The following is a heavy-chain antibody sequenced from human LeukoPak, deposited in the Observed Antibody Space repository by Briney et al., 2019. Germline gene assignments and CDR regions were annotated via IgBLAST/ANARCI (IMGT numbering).Heavy chain of an antibody. J-gene: IGHJ3*02. CDR3: AKSQQLELFFGPDAFDI. CDR2: ITGSGAGGT. V-gene: IGHV3-23*01. CDR1: GFTFRSHA. Sequence: GGSLRLSCGASGFTFRSHAMNWVRQAPGKGLEWVSAITGSGAGGTDYADPVKGRFTISRDNSKNTVYLEMNSLRAEDTAVYYCAKSQQLELFFGPDAFDIWGQGTMVTVSS. D-gene: IGHD1-1*01.